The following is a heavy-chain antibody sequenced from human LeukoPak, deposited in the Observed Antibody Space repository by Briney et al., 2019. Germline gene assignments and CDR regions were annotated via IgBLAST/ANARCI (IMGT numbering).Heavy chain of an antibody. Sequence: SETLSLTCTVSGDSISSYYWSWIRQPPGKGLEWIGDIYYSGSTNYNPSLKSRVTISVDTSRNQFSLKLTSVTAADTAVYYCARERELTGDYYYYFHMDVWGTGTTVTVSS. V-gene: IGHV4-59*01. J-gene: IGHJ6*03. CDR1: GDSISSYY. CDR2: IYYSGST. CDR3: ARERELTGDYYYYFHMDV. D-gene: IGHD7-27*01.